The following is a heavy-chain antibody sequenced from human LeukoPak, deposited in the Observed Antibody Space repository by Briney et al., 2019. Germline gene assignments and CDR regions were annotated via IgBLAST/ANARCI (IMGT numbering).Heavy chain of an antibody. Sequence: PSETLSLTCTVSGGSISSSSYYWGWIRQPPGKGLEWIGSIYYSGSTYYNPSLKSRVTISVDTSKNQFSLKLSSVTAADTAVYYCARFGYSYGYPLDYWGQGTLVTVSS. CDR1: GGSISSSSYY. J-gene: IGHJ4*02. CDR3: ARFGYSYGYPLDY. V-gene: IGHV4-39*07. D-gene: IGHD5-18*01. CDR2: IYYSGST.